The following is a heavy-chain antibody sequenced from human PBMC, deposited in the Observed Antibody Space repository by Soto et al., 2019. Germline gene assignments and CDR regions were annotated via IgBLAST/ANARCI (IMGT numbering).Heavy chain of an antibody. D-gene: IGHD2-15*01. J-gene: IGHJ5*02. Sequence: GGSLRLSCAASGFTFSSYSMNWVRQAPGKGLEWVGRIKSKTDGGTTDYAAPVKGRFTISSDDSKNTLYLQMNRLKTEDTAVYYCTTDDVVVVAATPLNWFDPWGQGTLVTVSS. CDR3: TTDDVVVVAATPLNWFDP. V-gene: IGHV3-15*01. CDR1: GFTFSSYS. CDR2: IKSKTDGGTT.